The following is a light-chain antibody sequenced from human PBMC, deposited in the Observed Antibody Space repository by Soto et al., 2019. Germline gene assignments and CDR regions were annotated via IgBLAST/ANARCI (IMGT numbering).Light chain of an antibody. J-gene: IGKJ5*01. CDR2: GAS. CDR1: QSVSNN. V-gene: IGKV3-15*01. Sequence: EIVMTQSPATLSVSPGERATLSCRASQSVSNNLAWYQQKSGQTPRLLIYGASTRATGFPDRFSGSGSGTEFTLTISSLQSEDIAVYYCQQYSNWPITFGQGTRLEIK. CDR3: QQYSNWPIT.